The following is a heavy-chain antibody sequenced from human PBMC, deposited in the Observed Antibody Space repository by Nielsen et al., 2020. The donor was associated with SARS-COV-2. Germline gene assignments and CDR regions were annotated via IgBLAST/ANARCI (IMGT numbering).Heavy chain of an antibody. V-gene: IGHV5-51*01. Sequence: GESLKISCKGSGYRFTSYWIGWVRQMPGQGLEWMGIIYPGDSETRFSPSFQGQVTISADKSISTAYLQWSSLKASDTAMYYCARAVVVVAATWYWFDPWGQGTLVTVSS. J-gene: IGHJ5*02. CDR2: IYPGDSET. CDR3: ARAVVVVAATWYWFDP. CDR1: GYRFTSYW. D-gene: IGHD2-15*01.